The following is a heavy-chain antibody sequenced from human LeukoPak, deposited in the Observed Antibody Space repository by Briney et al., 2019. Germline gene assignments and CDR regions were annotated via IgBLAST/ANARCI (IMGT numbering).Heavy chain of an antibody. CDR2: ISSSSTYI. CDR3: ARTGTRGFKVGFDY. V-gene: IGHV3-11*04. Sequence: PGGSLRLSCAASGFTFSDYYMSWIRQAPGKGLEWVSSISSSSTYIYYADSVKGRCTISRDNARKSLYLQINSLRVEDTAVYYCARTGTRGFKVGFDYWGQGTLVTVSA. CDR1: GFTFSDYY. D-gene: IGHD1-26*01. J-gene: IGHJ4*02.